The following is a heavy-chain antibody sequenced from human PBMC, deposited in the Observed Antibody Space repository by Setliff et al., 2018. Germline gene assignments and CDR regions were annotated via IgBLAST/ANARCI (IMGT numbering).Heavy chain of an antibody. Sequence: PGGSLRLSCAASGFTFSSYAMSWVRQAPGKGLEWVSAISGSGGSTYDADSVKGRFTISRDNSKKTLYLQMNSLRAEDTAVYYCARDRGAARPWVWFDPWGQGTLVTVSS. V-gene: IGHV3-23*01. D-gene: IGHD6-6*01. CDR1: GFTFSSYA. J-gene: IGHJ5*02. CDR3: ARDRGAARPWVWFDP. CDR2: ISGSGGST.